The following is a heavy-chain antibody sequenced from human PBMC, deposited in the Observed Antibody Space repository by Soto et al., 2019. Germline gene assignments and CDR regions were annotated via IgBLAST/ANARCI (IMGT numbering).Heavy chain of an antibody. CDR3: AREVDIVPTPGGDY. Sequence: ASVKVSCKASGYSFNTYGVAWVRQAPGQGLEWMGWISGYNENFMYAEKVEERVNMTTDTSTNTAYMELRSLRSDDTAIYYCAREVDIVPTPGGDYWGQGTLVTFS. J-gene: IGHJ4*02. V-gene: IGHV1-18*04. CDR2: ISGYNENF. D-gene: IGHD5-12*01. CDR1: GYSFNTYG.